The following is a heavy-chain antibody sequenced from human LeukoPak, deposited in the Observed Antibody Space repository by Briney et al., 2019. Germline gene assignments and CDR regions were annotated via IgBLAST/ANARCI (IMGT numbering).Heavy chain of an antibody. CDR3: ARLYYYDSNGNPVAFDY. D-gene: IGHD3-22*01. Sequence: PGESLKISCKGSGYSFPYYWIGWVRQTPGKGLEWMGMIYPSDSDTRYSPSFQGQVTISADKSISSAYLQWSGLKASDTAMYYCARLYYYDSNGNPVAFDYWGQGTLVTVSS. V-gene: IGHV5-51*01. CDR2: IYPSDSDT. J-gene: IGHJ4*02. CDR1: GYSFPYYW.